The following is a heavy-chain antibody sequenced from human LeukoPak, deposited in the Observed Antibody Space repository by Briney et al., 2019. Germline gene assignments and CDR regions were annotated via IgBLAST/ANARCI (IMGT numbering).Heavy chain of an antibody. D-gene: IGHD6-13*01. V-gene: IGHV3-23*01. Sequence: GSLRLSCVASDFTFRTYAMGSARQAPGEGLEWVSIISVRGNNTYYADSVKGRFTISRDNSKTTLHLQMNSLRAEDTAIYYWARAYSSSWYDYWGQGTLVTVSS. CDR3: ARAYSSSWYDY. CDR2: ISVRGNNT. CDR1: DFTFRTYA. J-gene: IGHJ4*02.